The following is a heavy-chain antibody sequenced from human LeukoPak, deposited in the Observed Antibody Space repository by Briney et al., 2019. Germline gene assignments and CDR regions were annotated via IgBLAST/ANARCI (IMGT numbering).Heavy chain of an antibody. V-gene: IGHV4-4*07. D-gene: IGHD3-3*01. CDR2: IYSSGTT. J-gene: IGHJ6*03. CDR3: ARLYYHFWSGSYYYYMDV. CDR1: GGSISSYY. Sequence: PSETLSLTCTVSGGSISSYYWSWIRQPAGKGLEWIGRIYSSGTTNYNPSLKSRVTISVDKSKNQLSLKLSSVTAADTAVYYCARLYYHFWSGSYYYYMDVWGKGTTVTVSS.